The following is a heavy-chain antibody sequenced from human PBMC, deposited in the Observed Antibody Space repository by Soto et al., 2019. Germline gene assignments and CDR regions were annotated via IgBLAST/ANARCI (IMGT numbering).Heavy chain of an antibody. CDR1: GFTFSGYA. J-gene: IGHJ4*02. V-gene: IGHV3-23*01. CDR3: AKRGPGGIVVVISATTGDFDY. CDR2: ISGSGGRT. Sequence: EVQLLESGGGLVHPGGSLRLSCAASGFTFSGYAMNWVRQAPGKGLEWVSGISGSGGRTYYADSVKGRFTISRDNSKNKLYLQLNSLRAEDTAVYYCAKRGPGGIVVVISATTGDFDYWGQGTLVTVSS. D-gene: IGHD2-15*01.